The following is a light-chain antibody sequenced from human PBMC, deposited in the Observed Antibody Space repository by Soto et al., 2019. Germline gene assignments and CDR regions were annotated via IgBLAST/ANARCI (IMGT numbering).Light chain of an antibody. V-gene: IGKV1-5*03. J-gene: IGKJ5*01. CDR3: QQDNRYSIT. CDR1: QSISTW. CDR2: KAS. Sequence: DIQINQSSSTLSATVGDTVTITCRASQSISTWLAWYQQKPGKAPKFLIYKASSLESGVPSRFSGSGSGTEFTLTISSLQPDDFTTYYCQQDNRYSITFAQGRRLEIK.